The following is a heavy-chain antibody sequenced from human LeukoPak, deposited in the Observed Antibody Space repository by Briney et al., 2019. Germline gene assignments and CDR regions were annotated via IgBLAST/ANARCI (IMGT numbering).Heavy chain of an antibody. CDR3: ARGRRGHYDSSGYYYDY. J-gene: IGHJ4*02. CDR2: INHSGST. V-gene: IGHV4-39*07. Sequence: SETLSLTCTVSGGSISSSSYYWSWIRQPPGKGLEWIGEINHSGSTNYNPSLKSRVTISVDTSKNQFSLKLSSVTAADTAVYYCARGRRGHYDSSGYYYDYWGQGTLVTVSS. CDR1: GGSISSSSYY. D-gene: IGHD3-22*01.